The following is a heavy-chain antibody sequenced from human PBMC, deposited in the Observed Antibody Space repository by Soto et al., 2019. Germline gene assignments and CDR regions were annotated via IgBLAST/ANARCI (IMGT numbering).Heavy chain of an antibody. J-gene: IGHJ4*02. CDR3: AKDPHCSGGSCYLFDY. Sequence: SLRLSCVASGLTFRTYSMNWVRQAPGKGLEWVSAISGSSSSTYYADSVKGRFTISRDNSKNTLYLQMNSLRAEDTAVYYCAKDPHCSGGSCYLFDYWGQGTLVTVSS. D-gene: IGHD2-15*01. CDR1: GLTFRTYS. V-gene: IGHV3-23*01. CDR2: ISGSSSST.